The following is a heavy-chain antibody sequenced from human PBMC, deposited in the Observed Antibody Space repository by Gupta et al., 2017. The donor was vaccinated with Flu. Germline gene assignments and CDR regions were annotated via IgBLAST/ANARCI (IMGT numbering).Heavy chain of an antibody. CDR3: AKDARSGYYMGGFDY. J-gene: IGHJ4*02. CDR2: ISGSSGST. V-gene: IGHV3-23*01. Sequence: APGKGLEWVSTISGSSGSTYYADSVKGRFTISKDYSKNTLYLQMNSLRSEDTAVYYCAKDARSGYYMGGFDYWGQGTLVTVSS. D-gene: IGHD3-3*01.